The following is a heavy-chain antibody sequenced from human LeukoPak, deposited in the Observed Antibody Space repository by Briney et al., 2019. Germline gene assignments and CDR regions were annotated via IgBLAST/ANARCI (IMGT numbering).Heavy chain of an antibody. CDR1: GGSISSYY. J-gene: IGHJ4*02. D-gene: IGHD4-17*01. CDR3: ARVGRDYGDYRN. CDR2: IYYSGST. Sequence: SETLSLTCTVSGGSISSYYWSWIRQPPGKGLEWIGYIYYSGSTNYNPSLKSRVTISVDTSKNQFSLKLGSVTAADTAVYYCARVGRDYGDYRNWGQGTLVTVSS. V-gene: IGHV4-59*01.